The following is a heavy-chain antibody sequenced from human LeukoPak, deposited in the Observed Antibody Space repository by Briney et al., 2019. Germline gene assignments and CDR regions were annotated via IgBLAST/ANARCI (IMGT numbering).Heavy chain of an antibody. CDR1: GFTFDDYA. V-gene: IGHV3-9*01. Sequence: GGSLRLSCAASGFTFDDYAMHWVRHAPGKGLEWVSGISWNSGSIGYADSVKGRFTISRDNAKNSLYLQMNSLRAEDTALYYCAKAVTIFGVVIRDAFDIWGQGTMVTVSS. CDR3: AKAVTIFGVVIRDAFDI. CDR2: ISWNSGSI. D-gene: IGHD3-3*01. J-gene: IGHJ3*02.